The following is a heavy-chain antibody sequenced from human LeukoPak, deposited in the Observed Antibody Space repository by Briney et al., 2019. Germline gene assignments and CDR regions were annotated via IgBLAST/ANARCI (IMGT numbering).Heavy chain of an antibody. V-gene: IGHV3-48*02. CDR1: GFTFSSYS. CDR3: AREDSGYVYYYYYMDV. D-gene: IGHD5-12*01. J-gene: IGHJ6*03. Sequence: GGSLRLSCAASGFTFSSYSMNWVRQAPGKGLEWVSYISSSSSTIYYADSVKGRFTISRDNAKNSLYLQMNSLRDEDTAVYYCAREDSGYVYYYYYMDVWGKGTTVTISS. CDR2: ISSSSSTI.